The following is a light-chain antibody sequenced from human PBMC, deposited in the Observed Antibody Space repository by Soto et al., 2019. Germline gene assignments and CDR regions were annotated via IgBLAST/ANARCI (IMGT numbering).Light chain of an antibody. CDR2: GAS. CDR3: QQYGSSGT. V-gene: IGKV3-20*01. CDR1: QSVSNNY. J-gene: IGKJ1*01. Sequence: IELTQSKGTMSLSPGERATLSCRASQSVSNNYLAWYQQKPGQAPRLLIYGASNRATGIPDRFSGSGSRTDFTLTISRLEPEDFAVYYCQQYGSSGTFGQGTKVDIK.